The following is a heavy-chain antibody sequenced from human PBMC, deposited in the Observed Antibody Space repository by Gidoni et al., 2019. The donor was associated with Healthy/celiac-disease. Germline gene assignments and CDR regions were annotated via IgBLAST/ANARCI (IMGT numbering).Heavy chain of an antibody. CDR1: GGSFSGYY. CDR3: ARGPLRGRLRFLEWSKPFDY. Sequence: QVQLQQWGAGLLKPSETLSLTCAVYGGSFSGYYWSWIRQPPGKGLEWIGEINHSGSTNYNPSLKSRVTISVDTSKNQFSLKLSSVTAADTAVYYCARGPLRGRLRFLEWSKPFDYWGQGTLVTVSS. CDR2: INHSGST. V-gene: IGHV4-34*01. D-gene: IGHD3-3*01. J-gene: IGHJ4*02.